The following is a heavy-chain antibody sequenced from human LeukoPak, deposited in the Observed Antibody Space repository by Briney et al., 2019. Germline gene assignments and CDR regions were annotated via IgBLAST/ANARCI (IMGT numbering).Heavy chain of an antibody. J-gene: IGHJ4*02. Sequence: PGGSLRLSCAASGFTFSSYSMNWVRQAPGKGLEWVSYISSSSSTIYYADSVKGRFTISRDNAKNSLYLQMNSLRAEDTAVYYCARYSSSWSFDYWGQGTLVTVSS. D-gene: IGHD6-13*01. V-gene: IGHV3-48*01. CDR2: ISSSSSTI. CDR1: GFTFSSYS. CDR3: ARYSSSWSFDY.